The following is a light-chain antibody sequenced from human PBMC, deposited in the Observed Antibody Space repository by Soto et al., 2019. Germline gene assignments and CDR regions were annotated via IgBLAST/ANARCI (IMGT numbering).Light chain of an antibody. Sequence: EIVMTQSPLSLPVTPGEPASISCRSSQSLLHNNGYNYLDWYLQKPGQPPQLLIYLGSTRASGVPDRFSGSGSGTDFTLKISRVEAEDVGVYYCMQALQTGWTFGQGTKVDIK. J-gene: IGKJ1*01. V-gene: IGKV2-28*01. CDR2: LGS. CDR1: QSLLHNNGYNY. CDR3: MQALQTGWT.